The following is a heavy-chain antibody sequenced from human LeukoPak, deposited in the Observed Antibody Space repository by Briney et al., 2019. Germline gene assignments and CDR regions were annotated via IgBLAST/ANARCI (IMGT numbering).Heavy chain of an antibody. CDR3: ARGFQSGIGELFGNWFDP. CDR1: GGSFSGYY. CDR2: INHSGST. Sequence: PSETLSLTCAVYGGSFSGYYWGWIRQPPGKGLEWIGEINHSGSTNYNPSLKSRVTISVDTSKNQFSLKLSSVTAADTAVYYCARGFQSGIGELFGNWFDPWGQGTLVTVSS. V-gene: IGHV4-34*01. J-gene: IGHJ5*02. D-gene: IGHD3-10*01.